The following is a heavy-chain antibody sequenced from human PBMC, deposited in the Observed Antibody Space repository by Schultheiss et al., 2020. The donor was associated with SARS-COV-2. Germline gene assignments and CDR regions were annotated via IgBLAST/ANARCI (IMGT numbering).Heavy chain of an antibody. J-gene: IGHJ4*02. CDR1: GFTFSSYA. CDR3: AKDGTMFATVTPFDY. D-gene: IGHD4-17*01. CDR2: ISYDGSNK. Sequence: GGSLRLSCAASGFTFSSYAMHWVRQAPGKGLEWVAVISYDGSNKYYADSVKGRFTISRDNSKNTLYLQMNSLRAEDTAVYYCAKDGTMFATVTPFDYWGQGTLVTVSS. V-gene: IGHV3-30*04.